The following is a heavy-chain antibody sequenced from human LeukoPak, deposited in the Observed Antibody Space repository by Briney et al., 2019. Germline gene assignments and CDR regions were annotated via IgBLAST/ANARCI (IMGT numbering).Heavy chain of an antibody. Sequence: GGSLRLSCAASGFTFSSYGMHWVRQAPGKGLEWVAVIWYDGSNKYYADSVKGRFTISRDNSKNTLYLQMNSLRAEDTAVYSCARVHSSGWPNWFDPWGQGTLVTVSS. CDR3: ARVHSSGWPNWFDP. CDR1: GFTFSSYG. CDR2: IWYDGSNK. D-gene: IGHD6-19*01. J-gene: IGHJ5*02. V-gene: IGHV3-33*01.